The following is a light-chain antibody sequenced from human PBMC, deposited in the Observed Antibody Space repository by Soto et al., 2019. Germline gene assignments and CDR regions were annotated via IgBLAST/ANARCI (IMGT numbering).Light chain of an antibody. CDR2: GNS. V-gene: IGLV1-40*01. CDR3: QSYDSSLSGSV. CDR1: SSNIGAVYD. Sequence: QSVLTQPPSVSGAPGQRVTISCTGSSSNIGAVYDVHWYQHLPGTAPKLLIYGNSNRPSGVPDRFSGSKSGTSVSLAITGLQAEDEADYYCQSYDSSLSGSVFGGGTKLTVL. J-gene: IGLJ2*01.